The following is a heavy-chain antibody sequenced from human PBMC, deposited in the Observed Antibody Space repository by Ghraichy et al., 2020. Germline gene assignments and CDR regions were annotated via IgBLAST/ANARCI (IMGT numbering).Heavy chain of an antibody. V-gene: IGHV4-59*01. D-gene: IGHD1-26*01. CDR3: AGGFSRVGARVPNWFDP. CDR2: IYYSGST. Sequence: SETLSLTCTVSGCSISSYYWSWIRQPPGKGLEWIGYIYYSGSTNYNPSLKSRVTISVDTSKNQFSLKLSSVTAADTAVYYCAGGFSRVGARVPNWFDPWGQGTLVTVSS. CDR1: GCSISSYY. J-gene: IGHJ5*02.